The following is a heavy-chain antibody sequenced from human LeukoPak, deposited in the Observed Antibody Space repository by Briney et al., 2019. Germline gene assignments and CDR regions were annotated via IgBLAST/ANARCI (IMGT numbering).Heavy chain of an antibody. CDR2: IWYDGSNK. D-gene: IGHD4-11*01. V-gene: IGHV3-33*01. CDR1: GFTFSSYG. J-gene: IGHJ6*03. Sequence: GGSLRLSCAASGFTFSSYGMHWVRQAPGKGLEWVAVIWYDGSNKYYADSVKGRFTISRDNSKNTLYLQMNSLRAEDTAVYYCARDRTVKGYYYYYYMDVWGKGTTVTVSS. CDR3: ARDRTVKGYYYYYYMDV.